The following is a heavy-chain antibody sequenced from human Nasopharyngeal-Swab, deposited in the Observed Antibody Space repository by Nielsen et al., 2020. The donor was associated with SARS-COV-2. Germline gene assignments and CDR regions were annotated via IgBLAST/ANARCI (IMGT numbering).Heavy chain of an antibody. V-gene: IGHV1-46*01. Sequence: ASVKVSCKASGYTFTSYYMHWVRQAPGQGLEWMGIITPSGGSTSYAQKFQDRVTMTMDTYPNTVYMELSSLRSEDTAEYYCARRYSSLSRGRTFDIWGQGTMVTVSS. J-gene: IGHJ3*02. D-gene: IGHD6-6*01. CDR3: ARRYSSLSRGRTFDI. CDR2: ITPSGGST. CDR1: GYTFTSYY.